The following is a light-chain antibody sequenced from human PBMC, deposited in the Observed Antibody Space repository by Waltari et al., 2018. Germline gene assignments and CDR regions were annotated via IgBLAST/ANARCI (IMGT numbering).Light chain of an antibody. CDR2: GAS. Sequence: EIVLTQSPGTLSLSPGERATLSCRASQSVSSSYLAWYQQKAGQAPRVLIYGASSRATGIPDRFSGSGSGTDFSLTISRLEPEDFAVYYCQQYGSSPYTFGQGTMLEIK. V-gene: IGKV3-20*01. J-gene: IGKJ2*01. CDR1: QSVSSSY. CDR3: QQYGSSPYT.